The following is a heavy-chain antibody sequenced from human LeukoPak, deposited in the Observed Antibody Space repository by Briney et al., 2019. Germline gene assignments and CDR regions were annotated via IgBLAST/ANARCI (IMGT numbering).Heavy chain of an antibody. V-gene: IGHV4-59*01. Sequence: PSETLSLTCTVSGGSISSYYWSWIRQPPGKGLEWIGYICYSGSTNYNPSLKSRVTISVDTSKNQFSLKLSSVTAADTAVYYCASARPTFDTVTFDYWGQGTLVTVSS. CDR1: GGSISSYY. CDR2: ICYSGST. CDR3: ASARPTFDTVTFDY. D-gene: IGHD4-17*01. J-gene: IGHJ4*02.